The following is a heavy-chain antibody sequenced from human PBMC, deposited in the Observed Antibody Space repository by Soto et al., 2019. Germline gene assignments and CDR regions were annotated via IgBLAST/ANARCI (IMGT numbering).Heavy chain of an antibody. D-gene: IGHD4-17*01. CDR2: INHSGST. Sequence: PSETLSLTSAVHGVPFSGSYSSLIRQPPGKGLEWIGEINHSGSTNYNPSLKSRVTISVDTSKNQFSLKLSSVTAADTAVYYCARGAHDYGDYTPDFDYWGQG. CDR3: ARGAHDYGDYTPDFDY. V-gene: IGHV4-34*01. J-gene: IGHJ4*02. CDR1: GVPFSGSY.